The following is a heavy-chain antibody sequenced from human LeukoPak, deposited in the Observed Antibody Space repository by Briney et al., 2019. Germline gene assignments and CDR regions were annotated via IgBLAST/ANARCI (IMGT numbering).Heavy chain of an antibody. D-gene: IGHD2-8*01. CDR1: GGTFSSHA. CDR3: ASRQDIVLGPDY. Sequence: GASVKVSCKASGGTFSSHAISWVRQAPGQGLEWMGGIIPIFGTANYAQKFQGRVTITTDESTSTAYMELSSLRSEDTAVYYCASRQDIVLGPDYWGQGTLVTVSS. J-gene: IGHJ4*02. V-gene: IGHV1-69*05. CDR2: IIPIFGTA.